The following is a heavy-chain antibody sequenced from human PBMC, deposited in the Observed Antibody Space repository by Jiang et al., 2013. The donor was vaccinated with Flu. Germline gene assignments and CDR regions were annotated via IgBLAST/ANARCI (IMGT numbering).Heavy chain of an antibody. CDR2: IYYSGST. V-gene: IGHV4-59*08. Sequence: GLVKPSETLSLTCSVSGGSLTNYYWSWVRQAPGKGLEWIGYIYYSGSTNYNPSLKSRVTISVDTSKNQFSLKLSSVTAADTAVYYCARHLDYYYYGMDVWGQGTTVTVSS. CDR1: GGSLTNYY. J-gene: IGHJ6*02. CDR3: ARHLDYYYYGMDV.